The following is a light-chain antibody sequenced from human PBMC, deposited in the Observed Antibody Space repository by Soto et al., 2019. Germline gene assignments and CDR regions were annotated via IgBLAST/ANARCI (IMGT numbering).Light chain of an antibody. V-gene: IGLV2-14*01. CDR3: GSYTTSSNYV. CDR2: DVS. J-gene: IGLJ1*01. CDR1: SSDVGAYNY. Sequence: QSALTQPASVSGSPGQSITISCTGTSSDVGAYNYVSWYQQHPGKAPKLMIYDVSHRPSGVSHRFSGSKSGNTASLTISGLQAEDEAGYYCGSYTTSSNYVFGTGTKVTV.